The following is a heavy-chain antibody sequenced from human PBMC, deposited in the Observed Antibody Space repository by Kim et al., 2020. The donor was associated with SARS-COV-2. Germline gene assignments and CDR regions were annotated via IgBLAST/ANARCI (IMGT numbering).Heavy chain of an antibody. CDR1: GFTFSNAW. J-gene: IGHJ6*02. Sequence: GGSLRLSCAASGFTFSNAWMSWVRQAPGKGLEWVGRIKSKTDGGTTDYAAPVKGRFTISRDDSKNTLYLQMNSLKTEDTAVYYCTTTVLWWRRGYGMDVWGQGTTATVSS. D-gene: IGHD2-21*02. CDR2: IKSKTDGGTT. V-gene: IGHV3-15*01. CDR3: TTTVLWWRRGYGMDV.